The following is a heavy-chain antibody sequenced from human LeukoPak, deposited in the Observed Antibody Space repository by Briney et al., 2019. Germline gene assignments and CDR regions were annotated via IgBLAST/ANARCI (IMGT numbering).Heavy chain of an antibody. J-gene: IGHJ4*02. D-gene: IGHD1-26*01. CDR1: GFTVSSNY. CDR3: ARDRPIGDY. V-gene: IGHV3-7*01. CDR2: IKQDGSEK. Sequence: GGSLRLSCAASGFTVSSNYMSWVRQAPGKGLEWVANIKQDGSEKYYVDSVKGRFTISRDNAKNSLYLQMNSLRAEDTAVYYCARDRPIGDYWGQGTLVTVSS.